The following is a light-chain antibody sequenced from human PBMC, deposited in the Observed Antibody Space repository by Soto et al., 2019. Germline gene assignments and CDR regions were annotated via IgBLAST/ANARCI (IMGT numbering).Light chain of an antibody. J-gene: IGLJ1*01. Sequence: QSALTQPASVSGSPGQSITISCTGTSSDVGGYNYVSWYQQHPGKAPKLMIYDVSNRPSGVSNRFSGSKSGNTASLTISGLPAEDEADYYCSPYTSSSPPLHVFGTGTKVTVL. CDR1: SSDVGGYNY. CDR2: DVS. CDR3: SPYTSSSPPLHV. V-gene: IGLV2-14*01.